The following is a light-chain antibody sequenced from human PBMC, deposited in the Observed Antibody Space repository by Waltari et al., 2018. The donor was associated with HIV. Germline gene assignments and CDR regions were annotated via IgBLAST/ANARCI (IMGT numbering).Light chain of an antibody. J-gene: IGLJ1*01. CDR3: QSTDSTNTFV. CDR2: KDS. Sequence: SSELTQPPSVSVSPGPPARIPCSGDALPKHYSSWYQQKPGLAPLLVIFKDSERPSGIPERFSGSSSGTTVTLTISGVQAEDEADYYCQSTDSTNTFVFGTGTKVTVL. CDR1: ALPKHY. V-gene: IGLV3-25*03.